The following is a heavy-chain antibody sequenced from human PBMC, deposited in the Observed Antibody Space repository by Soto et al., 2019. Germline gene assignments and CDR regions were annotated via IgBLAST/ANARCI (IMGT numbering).Heavy chain of an antibody. J-gene: IGHJ4*02. CDR3: VKAEWMVQVFDS. V-gene: IGHV3-23*04. CDR1: GFTFSHYV. D-gene: IGHD6-19*01. CDR2: ISSNSADT. Sequence: EVQLVESGGGLVQPGGSLRLSCVASGFTFSHYVMSWVRQAPGKGLEWVSGISSNSADTDYADSVKGRFTISRDNSKNTLYLQLNSLRAEDTALYYCVKAEWMVQVFDSWGQGSLVTVSS.